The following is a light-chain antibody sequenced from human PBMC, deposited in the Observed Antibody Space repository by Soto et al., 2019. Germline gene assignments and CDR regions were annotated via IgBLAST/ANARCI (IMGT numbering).Light chain of an antibody. CDR3: CSYGGDPI. J-gene: IGLJ2*01. CDR1: SSNVGGYNF. Sequence: QSVLTQPASVSGSPGQSIAISCTGTSSNVGGYNFVSWYQQHPGKAPKLLIYEVNKRPSGVSNRFSGSKSDNTASLTISGLQAEDEADYYCCSYGGDPIFGGGTKLTVL. CDR2: EVN. V-gene: IGLV2-23*02.